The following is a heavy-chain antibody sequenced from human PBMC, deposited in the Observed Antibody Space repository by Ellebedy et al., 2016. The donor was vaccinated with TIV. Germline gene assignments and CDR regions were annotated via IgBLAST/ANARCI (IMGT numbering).Heavy chain of an antibody. CDR1: GFTFSSYA. J-gene: IGHJ5*02. CDR2: ISGSGGGT. V-gene: IGHV3-23*01. D-gene: IGHD3-22*01. CDR3: AKHTYDSSGYFSVDWFDP. Sequence: PGGSLRLSCAASGFTFSSYAMSWVRQALGKGLECVSTISGSGGGTFYADSVKGRFTISRDNSKNTLFLQMNSLRAEDTALYYCAKHTYDSSGYFSVDWFDPWGQGTLVTVSS.